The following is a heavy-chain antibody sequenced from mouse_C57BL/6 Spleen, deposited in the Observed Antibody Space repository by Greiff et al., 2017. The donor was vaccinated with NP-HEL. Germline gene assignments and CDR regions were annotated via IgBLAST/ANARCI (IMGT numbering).Heavy chain of an antibody. CDR2: ISGGGGNT. V-gene: IGHV5-9*01. CDR1: GFTFSSYT. Sequence: VKLVESGGGLVKPGGSLKLSCAASGFTFSSYTMSWVRQTPEKRLEWVATISGGGGNTYYPDSVKGRVTISRDNAKNTLYLQMSSLRSEDTALYYCARQYDEGHLYFDVWGTGTTVTVSS. J-gene: IGHJ1*03. CDR3: ARQYDEGHLYFDV. D-gene: IGHD2-3*01.